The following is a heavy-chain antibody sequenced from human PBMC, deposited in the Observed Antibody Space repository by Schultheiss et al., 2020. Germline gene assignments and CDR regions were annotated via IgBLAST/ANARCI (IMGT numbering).Heavy chain of an antibody. Sequence: SETLSLTCTVSGGSVSGGSYYWSWIRQPPGKGLEWIGNVYYSGTTDYNPSLKCRLTISIDTSKNQFSLKLNSVTAADTAIYFCAREEAEELGEAFDIWGQGTLVTVSS. CDR1: GGSVSGGSYY. V-gene: IGHV4-61*01. D-gene: IGHD1-7*01. CDR3: AREEAEELGEAFDI. CDR2: VYYSGTT. J-gene: IGHJ3*02.